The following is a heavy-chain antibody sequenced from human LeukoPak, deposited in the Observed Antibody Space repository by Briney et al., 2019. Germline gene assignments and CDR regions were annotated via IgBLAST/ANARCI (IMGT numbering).Heavy chain of an antibody. V-gene: IGHV4-39*07. CDR2: IYYSGST. J-gene: IGHJ6*03. D-gene: IGHD2-8*01. CDR3: ARERMSWYYYYMDV. CDR1: GGSISSSSYY. Sequence: SETLSLTCTVSGGSISSSSYYWGWIRQPPGKGLEWIGSIYYSGSTYYNPSLKSRVTISVDTSKNQFSLKLSSVTAADTAVYYCARERMSWYYYYMDVWGKGTTVTISS.